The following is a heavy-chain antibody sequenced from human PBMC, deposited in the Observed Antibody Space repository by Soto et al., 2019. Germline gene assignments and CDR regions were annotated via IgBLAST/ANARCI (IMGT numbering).Heavy chain of an antibody. V-gene: IGHV4-30-4*01. Sequence: SETLSLTCTVSGGSISSGDYYWSWIRQPPGKGLEWIGYIYYSGSTYYNPSLKSRVTISVDTSKNQFSLKLSSVTAADTAVYYCARDIDDFWSGYTTRAFDIWGQGTMVTVSS. CDR2: IYYSGST. J-gene: IGHJ3*02. D-gene: IGHD3-3*01. CDR3: ARDIDDFWSGYTTRAFDI. CDR1: GGSISSGDYY.